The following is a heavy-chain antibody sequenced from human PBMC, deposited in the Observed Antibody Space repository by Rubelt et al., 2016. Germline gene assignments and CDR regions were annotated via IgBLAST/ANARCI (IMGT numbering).Heavy chain of an antibody. D-gene: IGHD6-13*01. CDR2: IIPILGIA. J-gene: IGHJ3*02. CDR3: ARGGAAAADDNDAFDI. Sequence: QVQLVQSGAEVKKPGSSVKVSCKASGGTFSSYAISWVRQAPGQGLEWMGGIIPILGIANYAQKFQGRVTITADKSTSTAYMELSSLRSEDTAVYYCARGGAAAADDNDAFDIWGQGTMVTVSS. V-gene: IGHV1-69*10. CDR1: GGTFSSYA.